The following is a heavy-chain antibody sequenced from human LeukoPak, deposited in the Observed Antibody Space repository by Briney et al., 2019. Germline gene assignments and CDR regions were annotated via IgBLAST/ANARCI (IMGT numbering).Heavy chain of an antibody. Sequence: ASVKVSCTASGYTFTSYYMHWVRQAPGQGLEWMGIINPSGGSTSYAQKFQGRVTMTRDTSTSTVYMELSSLRSEDTAVYYCARVQAGGYYGSGSYYTPPFDYWGQGTLVTVSS. V-gene: IGHV1-46*01. D-gene: IGHD3-10*01. J-gene: IGHJ4*02. CDR1: GYTFTSYY. CDR2: INPSGGST. CDR3: ARVQAGGYYGSGSYYTPPFDY.